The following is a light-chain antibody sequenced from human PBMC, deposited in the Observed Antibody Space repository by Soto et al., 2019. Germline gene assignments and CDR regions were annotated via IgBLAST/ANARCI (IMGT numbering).Light chain of an antibody. V-gene: IGKV3-20*01. Sequence: IVLTQSPGTLSLSPGERATLSCRASQSVTTQLAWYQQKPGQAPRLXIYGAYSRATGIQDRFSGSGSGTDFTLTISRLEPEEFAVYYCKQYDSSPQTVGQGAKVDIK. CDR2: GAY. CDR3: KQYDSSPQT. CDR1: QSVTTQ. J-gene: IGKJ1*01.